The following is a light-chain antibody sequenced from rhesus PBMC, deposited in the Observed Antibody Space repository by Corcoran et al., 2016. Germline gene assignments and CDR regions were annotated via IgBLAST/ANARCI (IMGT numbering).Light chain of an antibody. CDR1: FDDVGGYDY. CDR3: GSYAGSNTFV. CDR2: EVT. J-gene: IGLJ1*01. Sequence: QAALTQPPSVSGSPGQSVTISCTGTFDDVGGYDYVSWFQQHPGTAPKLIIYEVTKRPSGVSARFSGSRSGNTASLTISGLQTEDETDYYCGSYAGSNTFVFGGGTRVTVL. V-gene: IGLV2-23*01.